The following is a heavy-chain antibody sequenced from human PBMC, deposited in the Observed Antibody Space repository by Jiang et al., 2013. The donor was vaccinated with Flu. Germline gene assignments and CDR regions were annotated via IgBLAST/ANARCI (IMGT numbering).Heavy chain of an antibody. D-gene: IGHD6-13*01. V-gene: IGHV7-4-1*02. CDR1: GYTFTSYA. Sequence: QSGSELKKPGASVKVSCKASGYTFTSYAMNWVRQAPGQGLEWMGWINTNTGNPTYAQGFTGRFVFSLDTSVSTAYLQISSLKAEDTAVYYCARDIEREGSSRDPVYYYYGMDVWGQGTTVTVSS. J-gene: IGHJ6*02. CDR3: ARDIEREGSSRDPVYYYYGMDV. CDR2: INTNTGNP.